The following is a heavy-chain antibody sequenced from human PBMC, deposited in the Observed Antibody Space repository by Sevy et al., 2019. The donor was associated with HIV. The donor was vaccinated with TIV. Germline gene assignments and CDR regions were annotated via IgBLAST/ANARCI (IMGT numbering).Heavy chain of an antibody. V-gene: IGHV7-4-1*02. D-gene: IGHD6-19*01. CDR2: INTNTGNP. Sequence: ASVKVSCKASGYTFTSYAMNWVRQAPGQGLEWMGWINTNTGNPTYAQGYTGRFVFSLDTSVSTAYLQISSLKAEDTAVYYCAREEIAVAGHNWFDPWGQGTLVTVSS. CDR1: GYTFTSYA. J-gene: IGHJ5*02. CDR3: AREEIAVAGHNWFDP.